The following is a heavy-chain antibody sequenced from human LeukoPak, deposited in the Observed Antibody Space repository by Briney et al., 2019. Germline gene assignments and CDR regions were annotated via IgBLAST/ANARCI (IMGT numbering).Heavy chain of an antibody. Sequence: PSETLSLTCAVYGGSFSGYYWSWIRQPPGKGLEWIGEINHSGSTNYNPSLKSRVTISVDTSKNQFSLKLSSVTAADTAVYYCARRIRVRETFDYWGQGTLVTVSS. CDR3: ARRIRVRETFDY. J-gene: IGHJ4*02. D-gene: IGHD3-10*01. CDR1: GGSFSGYY. V-gene: IGHV4-34*01. CDR2: INHSGST.